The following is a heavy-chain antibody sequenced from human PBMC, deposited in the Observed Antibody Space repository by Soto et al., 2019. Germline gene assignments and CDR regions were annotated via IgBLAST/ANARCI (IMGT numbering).Heavy chain of an antibody. D-gene: IGHD3-10*01. J-gene: IGHJ4*02. CDR3: ARPASHYGSGSYPIDY. Sequence: PGGSLRLSCAAPGFTFSSYGMHWVRQAPGKGLEWVAVIWYDGSNKYYADSVKGRFTTSRDNSKNTLYLQMNSLRAEDTAVYYCARPASHYGSGSYPIDYWGQGTLVTVSS. CDR2: IWYDGSNK. V-gene: IGHV3-33*01. CDR1: GFTFSSYG.